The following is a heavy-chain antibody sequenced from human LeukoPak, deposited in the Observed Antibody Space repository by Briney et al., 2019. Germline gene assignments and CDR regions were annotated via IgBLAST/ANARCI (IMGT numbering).Heavy chain of an antibody. CDR1: GGSISSGGYY. Sequence: SETLSLTCTVSGGSISSGGYYWSWIRQHPGKGLEWIGYIYYSGSTYYNPSLKSRVTISVDTSKNQFSLKLSSVTAADTAVYCCARASDTAMAVLDYWGQGTLVTVSS. V-gene: IGHV4-31*03. CDR3: ARASDTAMAVLDY. CDR2: IYYSGST. D-gene: IGHD5-18*01. J-gene: IGHJ4*02.